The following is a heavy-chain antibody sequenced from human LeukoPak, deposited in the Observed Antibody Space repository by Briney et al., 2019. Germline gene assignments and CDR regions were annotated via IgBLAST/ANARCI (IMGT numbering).Heavy chain of an antibody. Sequence: GGSLRLSCTASGFTFGDYFMSWVRQAPGKGLEWVSFIRSKAYGGTTEYAGSVKGGFTISRDDSKSIAYLQMSSLKTEDTAVYYCTRGYRSGTINPFFDYWGQGILVAVSS. CDR1: GFTFGDYF. CDR3: TRGYRSGTINPFFDY. CDR2: IRSKAYGGTT. V-gene: IGHV3-49*04. J-gene: IGHJ4*02. D-gene: IGHD1-7*01.